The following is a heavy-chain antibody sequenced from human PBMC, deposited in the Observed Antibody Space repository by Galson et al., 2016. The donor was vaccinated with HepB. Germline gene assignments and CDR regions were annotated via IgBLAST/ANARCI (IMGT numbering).Heavy chain of an antibody. CDR1: GFTFSNYG. J-gene: IGHJ4*02. Sequence: SLRLSCAASGFTFSNYGMNWVRQAPGKGLEWVSSISSTSSHTLYADSVKGRFTISRDNAKSPLYLQMNSLSAEDMAVYYCARRDYSSSTFDSWGQGTLVTVSS. V-gene: IGHV3-21*01. CDR3: ARRDYSSSTFDS. D-gene: IGHD6-6*01. CDR2: ISSTSSHT.